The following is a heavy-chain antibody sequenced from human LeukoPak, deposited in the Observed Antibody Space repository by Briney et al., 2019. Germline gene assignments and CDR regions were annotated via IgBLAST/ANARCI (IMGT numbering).Heavy chain of an antibody. CDR2: IYYIGST. CDR3: ARQRVAGDWLLYFDY. D-gene: IGHD3/OR15-3a*01. V-gene: IGHV4-59*08. CDR1: GSTFSTFW. Sequence: MTGGSVRLFCAASGSTFSTFWMSWVRQAPGKGLGWIGYIYYIGSTNYNPCLKSRLNISVDTSKSQFSLKLSSVTAADTAVYYCARQRVAGDWLLYFDYWGQGTLVTVSS. J-gene: IGHJ4*02.